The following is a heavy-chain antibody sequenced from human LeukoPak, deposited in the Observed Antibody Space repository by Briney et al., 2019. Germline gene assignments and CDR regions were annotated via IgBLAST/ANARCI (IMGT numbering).Heavy chain of an antibody. V-gene: IGHV3-21*01. CDR2: ISSSSSYI. CDR3: ARDMVYGDYVGLNWFDP. D-gene: IGHD4-17*01. CDR1: GFTFSSYS. Sequence: GGSLRLSCAASGFTFSSYSMDWVRQAPGKGLEWVSSISSSSSYIYYADSVKGRFTISRDNAKNSLYLQMNSLRAEDTAVYYCARDMVYGDYVGLNWFDPWGQGALVTVSS. J-gene: IGHJ5*02.